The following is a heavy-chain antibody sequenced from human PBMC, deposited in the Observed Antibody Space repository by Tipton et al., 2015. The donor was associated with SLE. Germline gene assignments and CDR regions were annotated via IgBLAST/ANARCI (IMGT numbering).Heavy chain of an antibody. CDR2: IKEDGGEK. J-gene: IGHJ4*02. D-gene: IGHD6-19*01. V-gene: IGHV3-7*01. CDR1: GFTFSTYG. CDR3: ATRQGSGWYQSFDY. Sequence: SLRLSCAASGFTFSTYGMHWVRQAPGKGLEWVANIKEDGGEKSYVDSVKGRFTISRDNAKNSLYLQMDNLRPEDTAVYYCATRQGSGWYQSFDYWGQGSLVTVSS.